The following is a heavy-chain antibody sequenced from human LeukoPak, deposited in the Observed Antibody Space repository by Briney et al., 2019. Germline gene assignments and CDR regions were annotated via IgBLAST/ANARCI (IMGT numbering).Heavy chain of an antibody. J-gene: IGHJ3*02. Sequence: ASVKVSCKASGGTFSSYAISWVRQAPGQGLEWMGWISAYNGNTNYAQKLQGRVTMTTDTSTSTAYMELRSLRSDDTAVYYCATVPLQVDAFDIWGQGTMVTVSS. V-gene: IGHV1-18*01. CDR1: GGTFSSYA. CDR3: ATVPLQVDAFDI. CDR2: ISAYNGNT.